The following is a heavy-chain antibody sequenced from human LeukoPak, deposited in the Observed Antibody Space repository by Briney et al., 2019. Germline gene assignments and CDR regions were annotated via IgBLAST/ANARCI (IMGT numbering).Heavy chain of an antibody. CDR1: GFTFTSYS. D-gene: IGHD4-17*01. V-gene: IGHV3-48*04. CDR3: ARDKYGDYGIDY. CDR2: ISSSSGTI. J-gene: IGHJ4*02. Sequence: PGGSLRLSCAASGFTFTSYSMNWVRQAPGKGLEWVSYISSSSGTIYYADSVKGRFTISRDNAENSLYLQMNSLRAEDTAVYYCARDKYGDYGIDYWGQGTLVTVSS.